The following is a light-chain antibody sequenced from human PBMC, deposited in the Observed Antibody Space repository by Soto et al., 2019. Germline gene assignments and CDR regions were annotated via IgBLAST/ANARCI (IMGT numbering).Light chain of an antibody. CDR2: LNSDGSH. CDR1: SGHSSYA. CDR3: QTWGTGIQV. V-gene: IGLV4-69*01. Sequence: QPVLTQSPSASASLGASVKLTCTLSSGHSSYAIAWHQQQPEKGPRYLMKLNSDGSHSKGDGIPDRFSGSSSGAERYLTISSLQSEDEADYYFQTWGTGIQVFGTGTKVTVL. J-gene: IGLJ1*01.